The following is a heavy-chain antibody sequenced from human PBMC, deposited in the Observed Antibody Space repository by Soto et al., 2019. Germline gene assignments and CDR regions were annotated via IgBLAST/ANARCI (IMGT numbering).Heavy chain of an antibody. D-gene: IGHD2-21*02. CDR1: GFIFRSYF. V-gene: IGHV3-23*01. CDR2: ITGSGVGT. Sequence: VGSLRLSCAASGFIFRSYFISWVRQAPWKGLEWVSGITGSGVGTYYADSVKGRFTISRDNSQNTLYLQMNSLKVEDTAVYYCAKYLVTGIYYNNYYGMDVWGQGTTVAVCS. J-gene: IGHJ6*02. CDR3: AKYLVTGIYYNNYYGMDV.